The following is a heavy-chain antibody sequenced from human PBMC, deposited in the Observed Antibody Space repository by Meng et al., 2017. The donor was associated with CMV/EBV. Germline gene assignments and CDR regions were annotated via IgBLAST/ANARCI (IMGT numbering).Heavy chain of an antibody. V-gene: IGHV3-21*01. CDR1: GFTFSSYS. CDR3: ARDLESLYYYGMDV. J-gene: IGHJ6*02. Sequence: GESLKISCAASGFTFSSYSMNWVRQAPGKGLEWVSSISSSSSYIYYADSVKGRFTISRDNAKNSLYLQMNSLRAEDTAVYYCARDLESLYYYGMDVWGQGTTVTVSS. D-gene: IGHD3-3*01. CDR2: ISSSSSYI.